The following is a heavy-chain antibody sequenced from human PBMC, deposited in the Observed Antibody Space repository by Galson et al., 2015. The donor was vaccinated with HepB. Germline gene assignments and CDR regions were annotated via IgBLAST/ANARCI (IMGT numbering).Heavy chain of an antibody. CDR3: ARSADHDSWYSYYFDY. Sequence: SLRLSCAASGFTFSSYWMHWVRQAPGKGLVWVSRINSDGSSTSYADSVKGRFTISRDNAKNTLYLQMNSLRAEDTAVYYCARSADHDSWYSYYFDYWGQGTLVTVSS. D-gene: IGHD6-13*01. CDR1: GFTFSSYW. V-gene: IGHV3-74*01. CDR2: INSDGSST. J-gene: IGHJ4*02.